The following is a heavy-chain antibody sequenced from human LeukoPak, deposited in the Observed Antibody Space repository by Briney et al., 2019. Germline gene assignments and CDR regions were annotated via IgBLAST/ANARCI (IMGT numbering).Heavy chain of an antibody. D-gene: IGHD6-13*01. CDR3: AREDSSSKNAFDI. Sequence: ASVKVSCKASGYTFTGYYMHWVRQAPGQGLEWMGWINPNSGGTNYAQKFQGRVTMTRDTSISTAYMELSRLRSDDTAVYHCAREDSSSKNAFDIWGQGTMVTVSS. CDR2: INPNSGGT. V-gene: IGHV1-2*02. CDR1: GYTFTGYY. J-gene: IGHJ3*02.